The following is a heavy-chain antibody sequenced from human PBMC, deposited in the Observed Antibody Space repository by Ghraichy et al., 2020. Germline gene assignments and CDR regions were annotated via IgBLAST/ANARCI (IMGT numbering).Heavy chain of an antibody. J-gene: IGHJ4*02. Sequence: GGSLRLSCTASGFTFNTYAMSWVRQAPGKGLEWASAISGSGGSTDYADSVKGRFTISRDNSKNTLYMQMNSLRAEDTALYYCAKALKGATVASTPTFDYWGQGTLVTVSS. CDR3: AKALKGATVASTPTFDY. D-gene: IGHD4-23*01. CDR2: ISGSGGST. V-gene: IGHV3-23*01. CDR1: GFTFNTYA.